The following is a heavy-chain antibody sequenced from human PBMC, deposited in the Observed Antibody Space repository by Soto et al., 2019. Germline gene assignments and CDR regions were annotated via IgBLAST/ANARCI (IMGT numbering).Heavy chain of an antibody. CDR3: VRELLWGGGTDY. Sequence: QVQLVESGGGVVQPGRSLRLSCAASGFTFSSYAMHWVRQAPGKGLEWVAVISYDGSNKYYADSVKGRFTISRDNSKNTIYLKINSLRAEETAVYYCVRELLWGGGTDYWGQGTLVTVSS. J-gene: IGHJ4*02. CDR2: ISYDGSNK. D-gene: IGHD1-26*01. CDR1: GFTFSSYA. V-gene: IGHV3-30-3*01.